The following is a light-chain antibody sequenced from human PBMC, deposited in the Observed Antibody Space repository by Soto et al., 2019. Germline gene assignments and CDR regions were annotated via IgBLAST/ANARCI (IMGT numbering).Light chain of an antibody. CDR1: QSVSSNY. J-gene: IGKJ4*01. CDR2: AAS. CDR3: QRYGTSPLT. Sequence: EIVLTQSPGTLSLSPGERATLSCMASQSVSSNYLAWYQQKPGQAPRLLIYAASSRATGIPDRFSGSGSETDFTLTISRLEPEDFAVYYCQRYGTSPLTFGGGTKVEIK. V-gene: IGKV3-20*01.